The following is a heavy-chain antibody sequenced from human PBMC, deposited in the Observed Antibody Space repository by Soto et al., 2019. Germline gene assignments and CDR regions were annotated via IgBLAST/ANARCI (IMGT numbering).Heavy chain of an antibody. J-gene: IGHJ5*02. CDR2: ISYDGSNK. CDR1: GFTFSSYA. Sequence: QVQLVESGGGVVQPGRSLRLSCAASGFTFSSYAMHWVRQAPGKGLEWVAVISYDGSNKYYADSVKGRFTISRDNSKNXLYLQMNSLRAEDTAVYYCARGIIAVAGSPRWFDPWGQGTLVTVSS. V-gene: IGHV3-30-3*01. CDR3: ARGIIAVAGSPRWFDP. D-gene: IGHD6-19*01.